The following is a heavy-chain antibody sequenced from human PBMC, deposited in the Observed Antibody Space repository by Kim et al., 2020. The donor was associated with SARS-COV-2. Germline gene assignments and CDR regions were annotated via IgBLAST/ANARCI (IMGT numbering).Heavy chain of an antibody. CDR3: ARPSFCSNGVCPYYDY. CDR2: VNAGDATT. V-gene: IGHV1-3*01. CDR1: GFTFTNYA. D-gene: IGHD2-8*01. Sequence: ASVKVSCKAPGFTFTNYAIHWVRQAPGQRLEWMGWVNAGDATTKYSEKFLGRVTMTRDTSTGTVYMVLSSLRSEDTAVYYCARPSFCSNGVCPYYDYWGQGTLVTVSS. J-gene: IGHJ4*02.